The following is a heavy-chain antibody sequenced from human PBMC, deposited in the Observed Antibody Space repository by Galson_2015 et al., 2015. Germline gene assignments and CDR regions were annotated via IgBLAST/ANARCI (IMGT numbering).Heavy chain of an antibody. V-gene: IGHV3-30-3*01. CDR1: GFTFSRSV. D-gene: IGHD3-10*01. J-gene: IGHJ4*02. CDR2: MSYDGSDE. Sequence: SLRLSCATSGFTFSRSVMHWVRQAPGKGLEWAAIMSYDGSDEFYADSAKGRFTISRDNSRNTLYLQMSSLRAEDTAVYYCARGHVASDRVFDYWGPGPLLTVSS. CDR3: ARGHVASDRVFDY.